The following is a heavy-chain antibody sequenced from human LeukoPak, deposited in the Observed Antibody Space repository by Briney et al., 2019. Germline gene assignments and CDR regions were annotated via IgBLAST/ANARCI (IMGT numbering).Heavy chain of an antibody. CDR1: GYTCTSYA. CDR3: AREGSSSGWYIGSVDP. CDR2: INAGNGNT. V-gene: IGHV1-3*01. D-gene: IGHD6-19*01. J-gene: IGHJ5*02. Sequence: ASVKVSSKASGYTCTSYAMHWVRQAPGQRLEWMGWINAGNGNTKYSQKFQGRVNITRDTSASTAYMELSSLRSEDTAVYYCAREGSSSGWYIGSVDPWGQGTLVTVSS.